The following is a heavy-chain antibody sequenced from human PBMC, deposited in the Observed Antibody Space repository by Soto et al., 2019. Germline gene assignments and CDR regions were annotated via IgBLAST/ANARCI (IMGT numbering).Heavy chain of an antibody. D-gene: IGHD2-21*02. Sequence: SETLSLTCAVSGGSISSGGYSWSWIRQPPGKGLEWIGYIYHSGSTYYNPSLKSRVTISVDRSKNQFSLKLSSVTAADTAVYYCARALAYCGGDCYSDWGQGTLVIVSS. CDR2: IYHSGST. V-gene: IGHV4-30-2*01. CDR3: ARALAYCGGDCYSD. CDR1: GGSISSGGYS. J-gene: IGHJ4*02.